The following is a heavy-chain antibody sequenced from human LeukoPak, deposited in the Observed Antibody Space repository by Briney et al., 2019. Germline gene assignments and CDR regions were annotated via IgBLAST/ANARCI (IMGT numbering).Heavy chain of an antibody. V-gene: IGHV3-21*06. D-gene: IGHD6-13*01. Sequence: GGSLRLSWAASGFTLSAYRMNWVRQAPGKGLEWVSSISSRSSYIYYADSVKGRFTISRDNARSSLYLQMYSLRAEDTAVYYCARDSDVAAGTFFDYWGQGILVTVSS. CDR2: ISSRSSYI. J-gene: IGHJ4*02. CDR3: ARDSDVAAGTFFDY. CDR1: GFTLSAYR.